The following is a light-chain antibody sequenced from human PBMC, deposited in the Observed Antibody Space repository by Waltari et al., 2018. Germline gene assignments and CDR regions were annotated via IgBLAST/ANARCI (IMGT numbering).Light chain of an antibody. Sequence: DIQMTQSPLSLSASVGDRVTVHCRASQSVSTHLNWYQHKPGKAPELLVYSASFLETGVPSRFSAGGSGTDFNFTITAVQPEDFATYYCQETYTPPWTFGPGTRLEIK. CDR2: SAS. CDR1: QSVSTH. V-gene: IGKV1-39*01. J-gene: IGKJ1*01. CDR3: QETYTPPWT.